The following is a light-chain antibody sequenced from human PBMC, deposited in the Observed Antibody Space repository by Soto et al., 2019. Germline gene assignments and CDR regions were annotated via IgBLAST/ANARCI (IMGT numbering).Light chain of an antibody. Sequence: QLVLTQSPSASASLGASVKLTCTLSSGHSNYAIAWHQQQSEKGPRYLMKLNSDGSHSKGDGIPDRFSGSSSGAERYLTISSLQSEDEAEYYWQTWGSGIVVFGGGTKLTVL. CDR1: SGHSNYA. CDR2: LNSDGSH. CDR3: QTWGSGIVV. J-gene: IGLJ2*01. V-gene: IGLV4-69*01.